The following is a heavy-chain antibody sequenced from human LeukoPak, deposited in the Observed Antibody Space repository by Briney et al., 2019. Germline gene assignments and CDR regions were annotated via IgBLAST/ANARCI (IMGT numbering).Heavy chain of an antibody. Sequence: GGSLRLSCAASEFTFTSYELNWVRQAPGKGLEWVGRIKSKTDGGTIDYAAPVKGRSTISRDDSKNMVYLLMNNLKTEDTAVYYCTTSYYDSSGFRAWGQGTLVTVSS. CDR3: TTSYYDSSGFRA. D-gene: IGHD3-22*01. CDR2: IKSKTDGGTI. CDR1: EFTFTSYE. J-gene: IGHJ4*02. V-gene: IGHV3-15*01.